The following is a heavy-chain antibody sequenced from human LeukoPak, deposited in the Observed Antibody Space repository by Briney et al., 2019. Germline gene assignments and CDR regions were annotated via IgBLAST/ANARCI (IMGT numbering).Heavy chain of an antibody. J-gene: IGHJ6*02. CDR1: GFTFSSYE. V-gene: IGHV3-48*03. D-gene: IGHD3-16*02. Sequence: GGSLRLSCAASGFTFSSYEMNWVRQAPGKGLGWVSYISSSGSTIYYADSVKGRFTISRDNAKNSLYLQMNSLRAEDTAVYYCARVVNYYYGMDVWGQGTTVTVSS. CDR2: ISSSGSTI. CDR3: ARVVNYYYGMDV.